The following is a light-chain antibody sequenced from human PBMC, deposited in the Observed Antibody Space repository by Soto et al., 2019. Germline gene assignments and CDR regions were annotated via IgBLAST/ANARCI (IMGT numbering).Light chain of an antibody. Sequence: AIQMTQSPSSLSASVGDRVTITCRASQGIGNDLAWYQQKPGKAPKLLIYAASTLQSGVPSRFRGSGAGTDFTLTSSNLQPGDLASYYCLQDFHSPLSFGGGTKFEIK. CDR3: LQDFHSPLS. CDR1: QGIGND. V-gene: IGKV1-6*02. CDR2: AAS. J-gene: IGKJ4*01.